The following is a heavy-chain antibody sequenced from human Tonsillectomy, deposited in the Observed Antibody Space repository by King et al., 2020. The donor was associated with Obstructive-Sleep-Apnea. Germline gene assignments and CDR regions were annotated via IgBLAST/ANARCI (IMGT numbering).Heavy chain of an antibody. V-gene: IGHV3-11*06. CDR3: ARNWDPSRGGTIFGVVYGMDV. D-gene: IGHD3-3*01. CDR2: ISSSSSYT. J-gene: IGHJ6*02. Sequence: VQLVESGGGLVKPGGSLRLSCAASGFTFSDYYMSWIRQAPGKGLEWVSYISSSSSYTNYADSVKGRFTISRDNAKNSLYLQMNSLRAEDTAVHYCARNWDPSRGGTIFGVVYGMDVWGQGTTVTVSS. CDR1: GFTFSDYY.